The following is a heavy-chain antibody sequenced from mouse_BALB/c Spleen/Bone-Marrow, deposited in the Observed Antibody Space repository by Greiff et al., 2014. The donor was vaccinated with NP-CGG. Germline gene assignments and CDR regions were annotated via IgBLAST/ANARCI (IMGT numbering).Heavy chain of an antibody. CDR2: IYPGSGNT. J-gene: IGHJ2*01. CDR1: GYAFTNYW. Sequence: VQLQESGAELVRPGTSVKISCKASGYAFTNYWLGWVKQRPGHGLEWIGDIYPGSGNTYYNEKFKGKFTLTADKSSSTAYMQPSSLTSEDSAVYFCARRRSLDYWGQGTTLTVSS. CDR3: ARRRSLDY. V-gene: IGHV1-63*01.